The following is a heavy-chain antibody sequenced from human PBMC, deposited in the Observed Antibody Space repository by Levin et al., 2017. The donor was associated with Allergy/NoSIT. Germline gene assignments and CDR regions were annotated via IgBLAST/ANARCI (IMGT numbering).Heavy chain of an antibody. Sequence: SQTLSLTCTVSGGSISSYYWSWIRQPPGKGLEWIGYIYYSGSTNYNPSLKSRVTISVDTSKNQFSLKLSSVTAADTAVYYCARVGITIFGVVRPLYFDYWGQGTLVTVSS. D-gene: IGHD3-3*01. J-gene: IGHJ4*02. CDR3: ARVGITIFGVVRPLYFDY. CDR2: IYYSGST. CDR1: GGSISSYY. V-gene: IGHV4-59*01.